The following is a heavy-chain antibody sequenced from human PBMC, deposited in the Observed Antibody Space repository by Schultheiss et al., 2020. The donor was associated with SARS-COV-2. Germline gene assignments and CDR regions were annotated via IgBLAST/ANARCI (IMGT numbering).Heavy chain of an antibody. J-gene: IGHJ6*02. V-gene: IGHV4-4*07. D-gene: IGHD2-2*02. CDR2: IYTSGST. Sequence: SETLSLTCTVSGGSISSYYWSWIRQPAGKGLEWIGRIYTSGSTNYNPSLKSRVTISVDTSKNQFSLKLSSVTAADTAVYYCASAEGYCSSTSCYKNYYGMDVWGQGTTVTVSS. CDR1: GGSISSYY. CDR3: ASAEGYCSSTSCYKNYYGMDV.